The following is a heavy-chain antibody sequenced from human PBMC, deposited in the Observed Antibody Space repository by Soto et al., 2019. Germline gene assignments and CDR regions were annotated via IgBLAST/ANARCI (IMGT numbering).Heavy chain of an antibody. J-gene: IGHJ6*02. D-gene: IGHD2-21*02. V-gene: IGHV2-5*02. CDR2: IYWDDDK. CDR3: AHSRWGGDCLQSYSSHYYYGMDV. CDR1: GFSLSTSGVG. Sequence: QITLKESGPTLVRPTQTLTLTCTFSGFSLSTSGVGVGWIRQPPGKALEWLALIYWDDDKRYSPSLKSRLTITKDTPKNQVVLTMTNMDPVDTATYYWAHSRWGGDCLQSYSSHYYYGMDVWGQGTTVTVSS.